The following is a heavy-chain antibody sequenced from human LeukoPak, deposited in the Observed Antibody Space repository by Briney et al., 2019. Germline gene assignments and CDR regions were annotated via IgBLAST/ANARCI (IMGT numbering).Heavy chain of an antibody. D-gene: IGHD2-2*01. CDR1: GFTFSSYW. CDR3: ARGAEDFVVVPWNYYYYMDV. V-gene: IGHV3-7*01. J-gene: IGHJ6*03. CDR2: IKQDGSEK. Sequence: GGSLRLSCAASGFTFSSYWMSWVRQAPGKGLEWVANIKQDGSEKYYVDSVKGRFTISRDNAKNSLYLQMNSLRAEDTAVYYCARGAEDFVVVPWNYYYYMDVWGKGTTVTVSS.